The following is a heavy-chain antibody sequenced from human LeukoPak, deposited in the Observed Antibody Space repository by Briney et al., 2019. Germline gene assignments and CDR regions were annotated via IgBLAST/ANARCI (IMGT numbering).Heavy chain of an antibody. J-gene: IGHJ4*02. D-gene: IGHD5-12*01. CDR1: GYTFTGYY. CDR2: INPNSGGT. CDR3: ARDFGRYIGYDFDF. Sequence: PSVKLSCKSSGYTFTGYYMHWVRQAPGQGLELMGWINPNSGGTNYAQKFQGRVTLTRDTSITTAYMELSRLRSDDTAVYYCARDFGRYIGYDFDFWGRGTLVTVSS. V-gene: IGHV1-2*02.